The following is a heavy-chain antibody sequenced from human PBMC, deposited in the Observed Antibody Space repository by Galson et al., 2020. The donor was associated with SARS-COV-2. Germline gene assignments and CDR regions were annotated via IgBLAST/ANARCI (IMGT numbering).Heavy chain of an antibody. V-gene: IGHV4-30-4*08. CDR1: GGSISSGDYY. Sequence: ETSETLSLTCTVSGGSISSGDYYWSWIRQPPGKGLEWTAYIYYSGSTYYNPSIKSRVTISVDTSKNQFSLKLSSVTAADTVVYYCARDHLYYYDSSGYAFDIWGQGTMVTVSS. D-gene: IGHD3-22*01. CDR2: IYYSGST. CDR3: ARDHLYYYDSSGYAFDI. J-gene: IGHJ3*02.